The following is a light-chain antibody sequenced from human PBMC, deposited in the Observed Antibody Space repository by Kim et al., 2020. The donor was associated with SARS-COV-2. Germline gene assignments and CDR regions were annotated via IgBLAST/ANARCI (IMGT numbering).Light chain of an antibody. V-gene: IGLV2-14*01. J-gene: IGLJ1*01. CDR2: EVS. Sequence: QSALTQPASVSGSPGQSITISCTGTSSDVGDYNFVYWYQQHPGKAPKLMIYEVSDRPSGVSNRFSGSKSGNTASLTISGLQAEDEAEYYCSSYTSSTPLYVFGTGTKVTVL. CDR1: SSDVGDYNF. CDR3: SSYTSSTPLYV.